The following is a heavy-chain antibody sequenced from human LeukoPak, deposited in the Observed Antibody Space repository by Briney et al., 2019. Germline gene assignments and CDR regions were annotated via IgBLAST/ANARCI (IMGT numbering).Heavy chain of an antibody. CDR3: AKDPDCSGGSCPDDY. V-gene: IGHV3-23*01. CDR1: GFTFSSYA. Sequence: PGRSLRLSCAASGFTFSSYAMNWVRQAPGKGLEWVSAISGSGGNTYYADSVKGRFTISRDNSKNTLYLQMNSLRAEDTAVYYCAKDPDCSGGSCPDDYWGQGTLVTVSS. D-gene: IGHD2-15*01. CDR2: ISGSGGNT. J-gene: IGHJ4*02.